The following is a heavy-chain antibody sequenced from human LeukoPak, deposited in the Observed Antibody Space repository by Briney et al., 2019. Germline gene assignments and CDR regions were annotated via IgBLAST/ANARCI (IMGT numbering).Heavy chain of an antibody. CDR1: GGSISSYY. Sequence: SETLSLTCTVSGGSISSYYWSWIRQPPGKGLEWIGYIYYSGSTNYNPSLKSRVTISVDTSKNQFSLKLSSVTAADTAVYYCAKQWLLEHGMDVWGQGTTVTVSS. V-gene: IGHV4-59*08. CDR3: AKQWLLEHGMDV. J-gene: IGHJ6*02. D-gene: IGHD3/OR15-3a*01. CDR2: IYYSGST.